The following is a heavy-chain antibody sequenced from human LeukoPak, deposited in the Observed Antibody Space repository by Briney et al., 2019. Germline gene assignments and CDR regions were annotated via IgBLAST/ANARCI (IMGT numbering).Heavy chain of an antibody. CDR2: ISGSGGST. J-gene: IGHJ4*02. CDR3: AKGPGSSGWYPLDY. D-gene: IGHD6-19*01. CDR1: GFTFSSYS. V-gene: IGHV3-23*01. Sequence: QSGGSLRLSCAASGFTFSSYSMNWVRQAPGKGLEWVSAISGSGGSTYYADSVKGRFTISRDNSMNTLYLQMNSLRAEDTAVYYCAKGPGSSGWYPLDYWGQGTLVTVSS.